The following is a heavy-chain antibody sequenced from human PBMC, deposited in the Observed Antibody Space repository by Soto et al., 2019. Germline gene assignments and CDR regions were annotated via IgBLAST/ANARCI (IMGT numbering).Heavy chain of an antibody. J-gene: IGHJ4*02. CDR3: ARLPGGTAPRPAY. D-gene: IGHD6-6*01. Sequence: SVKVSCKASGGTFSSYAISWVRQAPGQGLEWMGGIIPIFGTANYAQKFQGRVTITADESTSTAYMELNSLRVEDTAVYYCARLPGGTAPRPAYWGQGTPVTVSS. V-gene: IGHV1-69*13. CDR1: GGTFSSYA. CDR2: IIPIFGTA.